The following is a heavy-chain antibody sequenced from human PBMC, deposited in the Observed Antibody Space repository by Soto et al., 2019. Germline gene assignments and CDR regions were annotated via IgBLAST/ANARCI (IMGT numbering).Heavy chain of an antibody. Sequence: QVQLVESGGGVVQPGRSLRLSCAASGFTFSSYAMHWVRQAPGKGLEWVAVISYDGSNKYYADSVKGRFTISRDNSKNTLYLQMNSLRAEDTAVYYCARDSGTYDSSGYYPDYWGQGTLVTVSS. V-gene: IGHV3-30-3*01. CDR1: GFTFSSYA. D-gene: IGHD3-22*01. CDR3: ARDSGTYDSSGYYPDY. CDR2: ISYDGSNK. J-gene: IGHJ4*02.